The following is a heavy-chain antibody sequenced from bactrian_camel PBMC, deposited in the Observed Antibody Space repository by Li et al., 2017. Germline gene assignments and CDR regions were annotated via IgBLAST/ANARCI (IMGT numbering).Heavy chain of an antibody. CDR2: ILGGNART. CDR3: AAGIGAGPSFMVVVGSCSFGQ. CDR1: SWTYSGNW. J-gene: IGHJ6*01. D-gene: IGHD2*01. V-gene: IGHV3S1*01. Sequence: HVQLVESGGGSVQAGGSLRLSCVASSWTYSGNWMAWFRQAPGKEREGVAAILGGNARTYYIDSVKGRFTISRDNAKKVMFLQMNSLRPEDTAVYYCAAGIGAGPSFMVVVGSCSFGQWGQGTQVTVS.